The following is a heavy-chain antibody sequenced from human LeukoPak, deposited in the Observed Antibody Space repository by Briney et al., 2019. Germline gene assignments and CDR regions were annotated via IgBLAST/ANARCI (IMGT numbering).Heavy chain of an antibody. J-gene: IGHJ4*02. CDR1: GFTFSSYW. D-gene: IGHD6-19*01. V-gene: IGHV3-7*04. Sequence: GGSLRLSCAASGFTFSSYWMSWVRHAPGKGLEWVANIKQDGSEEYYVDSVKGRFTISGDNAKNSLYLQMNSLRAEDTAVYYCARDRTGSGWYKDYWGQGTLVTVSS. CDR2: IKQDGSEE. CDR3: ARDRTGSGWYKDY.